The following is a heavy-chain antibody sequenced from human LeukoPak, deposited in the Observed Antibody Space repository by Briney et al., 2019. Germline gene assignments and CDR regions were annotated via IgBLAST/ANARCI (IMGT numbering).Heavy chain of an antibody. CDR1: GFTFSSYA. CDR3: AKEPYYAWGSYRYTPPYGMDV. V-gene: IGHV3-23*01. D-gene: IGHD3-16*02. J-gene: IGHJ6*02. Sequence: PGGSLRLSCAASGFTFSSYAMSWVRQAPGKGLEWVSAVSGSGGSTYYADSVKGRFTISRDNSRNTLYLQMNSLRAEDTAVYYCAKEPYYAWGSYRYTPPYGMDVWGQGTTVTVSS. CDR2: VSGSGGST.